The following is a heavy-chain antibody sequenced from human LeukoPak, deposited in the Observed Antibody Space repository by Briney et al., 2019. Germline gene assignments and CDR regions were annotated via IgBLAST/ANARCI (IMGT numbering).Heavy chain of an antibody. J-gene: IGHJ4*02. V-gene: IGHV4-39*01. Sequence: SETLSLTCTVSGGSISSSSYYWGWIRQPPGKGLEWIGSICYSGSTYYNPSLKSRVTISVDTSKNQFSLKPSSVTAADTAVYYCAVVVTTPTWGQGTLVTVSS. CDR3: AVVVTTPT. D-gene: IGHD3-22*01. CDR1: GGSISSSSYY. CDR2: ICYSGST.